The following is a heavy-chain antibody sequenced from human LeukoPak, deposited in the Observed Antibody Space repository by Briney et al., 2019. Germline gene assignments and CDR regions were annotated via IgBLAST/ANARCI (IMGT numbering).Heavy chain of an antibody. CDR3: ARDDPRAALDY. J-gene: IGHJ4*02. V-gene: IGHV1-3*01. CDR1: GYTFTSYA. Sequence: ASVKVSCKASGYTFTSYAMHWVRQAPGQRLEWMGWINAGNGNTKYSQKFQGRVTMTRDTSTSTVYMELSSLRSEDTAVYYCARDDPRAALDYWGQGTLVTVSS. CDR2: INAGNGNT. D-gene: IGHD6-6*01.